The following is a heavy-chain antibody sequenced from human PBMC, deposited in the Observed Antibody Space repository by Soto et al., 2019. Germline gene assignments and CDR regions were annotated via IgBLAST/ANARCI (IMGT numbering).Heavy chain of an antibody. V-gene: IGHV3-30-3*01. J-gene: IGHJ4*02. D-gene: IGHD1-26*01. CDR3: ARDLGAPGY. CDR1: GFTFSSYA. CDR2: ISYDGSNK. Sequence: GGSLRLSCAASGFTFSSYAMHWVRQAPGKGLEWVAVISYDGSNKYYADSVKGRFTISRDNSKDTLYLQMNSLRAEDTAVYYCARDLGAPGYWGQGTLVTVSS.